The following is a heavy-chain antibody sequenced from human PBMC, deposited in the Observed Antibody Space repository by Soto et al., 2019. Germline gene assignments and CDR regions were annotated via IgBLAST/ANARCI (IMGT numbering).Heavy chain of an antibody. D-gene: IGHD3-16*02. Sequence: SETLSLTCTVSGGSISSYYWSWIRQPPGKGLEWIGYIYYSGSTNYNPSLKSRVTISVDTSKNQFSLKLSSVTAADTAVYYCARIRGRLHLGELSPRFDYWGQGTLVTVS. J-gene: IGHJ4*02. CDR1: GGSISSYY. CDR2: IYYSGST. CDR3: ARIRGRLHLGELSPRFDY. V-gene: IGHV4-59*12.